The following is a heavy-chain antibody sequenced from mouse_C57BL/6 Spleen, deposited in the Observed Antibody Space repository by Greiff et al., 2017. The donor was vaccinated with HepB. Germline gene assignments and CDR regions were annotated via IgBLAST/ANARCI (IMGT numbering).Heavy chain of an antibody. CDR3: ANYYDYDDPWFAY. D-gene: IGHD2-4*01. Sequence: QVQLQQPGAELVKPGASVKLSCKASGYTFTSYWMHWVKQRPGQGLEWIGMIHPNSGSTNYNEKFKSKATLTVDKSSRTAYMQLSSLTSEDSAVYYCANYYDYDDPWFAYWGQGTLVTVSA. CDR1: GYTFTSYW. J-gene: IGHJ3*01. V-gene: IGHV1-64*01. CDR2: IHPNSGST.